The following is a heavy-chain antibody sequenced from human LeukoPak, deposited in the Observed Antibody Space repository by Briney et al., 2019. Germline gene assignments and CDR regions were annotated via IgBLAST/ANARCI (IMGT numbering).Heavy chain of an antibody. CDR2: IRYDGSNK. CDR3: AKDGRPYSSGWHSLAPYDY. CDR1: GFTLSSYG. J-gene: IGHJ4*02. V-gene: IGHV3-30*02. Sequence: GGSLRLSCAASGFTLSSYGMYWVRQAPGKGLEWVAFIRYDGSNKYYADSVKGRFTISRDNSKNTLYLQMNSLRAEDTAVYYCAKDGRPYSSGWHSLAPYDYWGQGTLVTVSS. D-gene: IGHD6-19*01.